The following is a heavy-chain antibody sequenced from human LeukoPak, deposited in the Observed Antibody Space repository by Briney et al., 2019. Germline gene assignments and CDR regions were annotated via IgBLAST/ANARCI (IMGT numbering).Heavy chain of an antibody. CDR2: IFDNGTF. CDR3: AYPASYVLFEF. J-gene: IGHJ4*02. D-gene: IGHD3-10*01. V-gene: IGHV4-39*01. Sequence: SETLSLACTVSGASISSSNHFWSWIRQPPGKALEWIGTIFDNGTFYYAQSLKGRVAIYVDTSMNQFFMNLKSLTAADTAVYYCAYPASYVLFEFWGQGTLVTVSS. CDR1: GASISSSNHF.